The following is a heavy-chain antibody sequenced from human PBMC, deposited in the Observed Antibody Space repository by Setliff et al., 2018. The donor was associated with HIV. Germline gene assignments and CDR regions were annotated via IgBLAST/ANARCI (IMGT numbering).Heavy chain of an antibody. CDR2: INPKNGDT. J-gene: IGHJ4*02. Sequence: ASVKVSCKASGYTFTDYYVHWVRQAPGQGLEWMGWINPKNGDTQYSQDFQGRVTMTRDTSVSAAYMELSSLRSDDTALYFCGRDLASLDFRLGKLSLQSHPSIDYWGQGTLVTVSS. CDR1: GYTFTDYY. CDR3: GRDLASLDFRLGKLSLQSHPSIDY. V-gene: IGHV1-2*02. D-gene: IGHD3-16*02.